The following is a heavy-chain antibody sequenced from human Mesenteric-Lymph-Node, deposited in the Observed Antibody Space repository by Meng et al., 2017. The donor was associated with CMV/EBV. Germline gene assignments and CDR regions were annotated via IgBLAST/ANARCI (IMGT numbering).Heavy chain of an antibody. J-gene: IGHJ4*02. CDR1: GYTFTNYG. V-gene: IGHV1-18*01. Sequence: ASVKVSCKASGYTFTNYGISWVRQAPGQGLEWMGWISAYSGNTNYAQMLQGRVTMTTDTSTSTAYLDLRSLTSDDTAVYYCARDSELLEPARYWGQGTLVTVSS. D-gene: IGHD1-7*01. CDR3: ARDSELLEPARY. CDR2: ISAYSGNT.